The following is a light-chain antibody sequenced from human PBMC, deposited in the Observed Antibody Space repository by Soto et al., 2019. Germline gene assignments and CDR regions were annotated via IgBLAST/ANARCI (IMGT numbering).Light chain of an antibody. Sequence: QSVLTQPRSVSGSPGQSVTISCTGTSSDVGGYNYVSWYQQYPGKAPKLMIYDVNKRPSGVPDRFSGSKSGNTASLTISVLQAEDEADYYCCSFAGLFGGGTKLTVL. CDR2: DVN. CDR3: CSFAGL. V-gene: IGLV2-11*01. J-gene: IGLJ2*01. CDR1: SSDVGGYNY.